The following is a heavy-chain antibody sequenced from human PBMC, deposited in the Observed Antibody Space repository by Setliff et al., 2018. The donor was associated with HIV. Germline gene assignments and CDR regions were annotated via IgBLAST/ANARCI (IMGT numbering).Heavy chain of an antibody. V-gene: IGHV3-7*01. D-gene: IGHD3-22*01. CDR3: ARDADYYDSIGYSYFDY. CDR2: INPGGSAK. J-gene: IGHJ4*02. Sequence: GGSLRLSCAASGLSLSDYWMIWVRQTPGKGREWVANINPGGSAKYYVDSVKGRFTISRDNAKNSLYLQMNSLTAEDTAVYYCARDADYYDSIGYSYFDYWGQGTLVTVSS. CDR1: GLSLSDYW.